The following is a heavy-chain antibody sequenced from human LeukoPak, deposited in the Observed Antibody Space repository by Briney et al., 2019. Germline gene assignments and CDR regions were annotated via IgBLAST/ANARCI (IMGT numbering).Heavy chain of an antibody. CDR2: ISESGVGT. CDR3: AKAPWSRADSTSCYDS. V-gene: IGHV3-23*01. Sequence: PGGSLRLSCVASGFTFRSYALNWVCQAPGKGLEWVSGISESGVGTNYADSVKGRFTTSRDNSKNTLYLQMNSLRGEDTAVYYCAKAPWSRADSTSCYDSWGLGTLVTVSS. J-gene: IGHJ5*02. D-gene: IGHD2-2*01. CDR1: GFTFRSYA.